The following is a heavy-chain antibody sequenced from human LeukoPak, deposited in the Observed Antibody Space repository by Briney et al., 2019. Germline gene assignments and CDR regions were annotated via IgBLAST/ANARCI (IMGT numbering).Heavy chain of an antibody. J-gene: IGHJ4*02. CDR2: IYPSGST. V-gene: IGHV4-4*07. CDR3: ARDPSYSSGHYDY. Sequence: SETLSLTSTVSGGSISNYYWSWIRQPAGKGLEWIGRIYPSGSTNYNPSLQSRVTMSVDTSKNQFSLKLSSVTAADTAVYYCARDPSYSSGHYDYWGQGTLVTVSS. CDR1: GGSISNYY. D-gene: IGHD6-19*01.